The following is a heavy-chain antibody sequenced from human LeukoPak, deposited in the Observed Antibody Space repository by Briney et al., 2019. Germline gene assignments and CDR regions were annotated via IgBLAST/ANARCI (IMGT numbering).Heavy chain of an antibody. CDR1: GFTFSSYA. CDR3: AKDRSIGTYYTFDH. CDR2: ISGSGVMT. Sequence: GGSLRLSCAASGFTFSSYAMSWVRQAPGKGLEWVATISGSGVMTYYADSVKGRFTVSGDNSKNTLYLQMSSLTAADTAVYYCAKDRSIGTYYTFDHWGQGTLVTVSS. V-gene: IGHV3-23*01. D-gene: IGHD1-26*01. J-gene: IGHJ4*02.